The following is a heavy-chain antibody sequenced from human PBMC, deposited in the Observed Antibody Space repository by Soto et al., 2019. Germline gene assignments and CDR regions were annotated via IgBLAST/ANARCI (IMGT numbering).Heavy chain of an antibody. J-gene: IGHJ4*02. CDR1: GFTFSNAW. CDR2: IKSKTAGGTT. CDR3: NTAPGAVYGSGSQLDY. D-gene: IGHD3-10*01. V-gene: IGHV3-15*01. Sequence: EVQLVESGGGLVKPGGSLRLSCAASGFTFSNAWMSWVRQAPGKGLEWVGRIKSKTAGGTTDYAGPVKGRFTISRHGSKNTLYLQMNSLKTEDTAVYYCNTAPGAVYGSGSQLDYWGQGSLVTVSS.